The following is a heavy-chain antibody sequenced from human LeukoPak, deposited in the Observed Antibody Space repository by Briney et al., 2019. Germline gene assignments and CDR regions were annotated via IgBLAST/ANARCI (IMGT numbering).Heavy chain of an antibody. CDR1: GFTFSSYA. Sequence: SEGSLRLSCAASGFTFSSYAMSWVRQAPGKGLGWVSAISGSGGSTYYADSVKGRFTISRDNSKNTLYLQMNSLRAEDTAVYYCAKYYYDSSGYHYDPIYFDYWGQGTLVTVSS. CDR3: AKYYYDSSGYHYDPIYFDY. V-gene: IGHV3-23*01. CDR2: ISGSGGST. J-gene: IGHJ4*02. D-gene: IGHD3-22*01.